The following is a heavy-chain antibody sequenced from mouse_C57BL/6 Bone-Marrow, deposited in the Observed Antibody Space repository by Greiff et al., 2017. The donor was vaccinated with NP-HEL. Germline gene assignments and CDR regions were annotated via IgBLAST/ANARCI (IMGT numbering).Heavy chain of an antibody. CDR3: ARAGYYYGSSPFAY. V-gene: IGHV1-81*01. CDR2: IYPRSGNT. D-gene: IGHD1-1*01. CDR1: GYTFTSYG. Sequence: QVQLQQSGAELARPGASVNLSCKASGYTFTSYGISWVKQRTGQGLEWIGEIYPRSGNTYYNEKFKGKATLTADKSSSTAYMQLSSLTSEDSAVYYCARAGYYYGSSPFAYWGQGTLVTVSA. J-gene: IGHJ3*01.